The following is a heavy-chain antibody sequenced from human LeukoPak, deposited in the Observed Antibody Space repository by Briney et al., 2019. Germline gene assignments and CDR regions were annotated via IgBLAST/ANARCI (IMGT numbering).Heavy chain of an antibody. J-gene: IGHJ4*02. CDR3: ARGANLGGIEY. V-gene: IGHV3-53*01. CDR2: IYSGGST. D-gene: IGHD1-26*01. CDR1: GFTVSSNQ. Sequence: GGSLRLSCAASGFTVSSNQMSWVRQAPGKGLEWVSIIYSGGSTYYADSVKGRFTTSRDNSKNTLYLQMNSLRAEDTAVYYCARGANLGGIEYWGQGTLVTVSS.